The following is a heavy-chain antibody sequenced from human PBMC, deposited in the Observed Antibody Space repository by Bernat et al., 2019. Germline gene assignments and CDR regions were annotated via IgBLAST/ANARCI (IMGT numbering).Heavy chain of an antibody. CDR1: GYTFTGYG. CDR2: ISAYNGNT. D-gene: IGHD3-16*02. J-gene: IGHJ4*02. Sequence: GAEVERPGASVRVSCEASGYTFTGYGISWVRQAPGQGLEWMGWISAYNGNTNYAQKLQGRVTMTTDTSTSTAYMELRSLRSDDTAVYYCARVVWEGVWGSYRARHFDYWGQGTLVTVSS. V-gene: IGHV1-18*01. CDR3: ARVVWEGVWGSYRARHFDY.